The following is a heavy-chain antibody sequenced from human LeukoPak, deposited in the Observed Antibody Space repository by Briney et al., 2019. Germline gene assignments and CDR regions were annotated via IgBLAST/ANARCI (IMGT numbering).Heavy chain of an antibody. Sequence: ASVKVSCKASGYTFTSYDINWVRQATGQGLEWMGWINPNSGGTNYAQKFQGRVTMTRDTSISTAYMELSRLRSDDTAVYYCAGYYDSSGWGGAFDIWGQGTMVTVSS. V-gene: IGHV1-2*02. J-gene: IGHJ3*02. D-gene: IGHD3-22*01. CDR2: INPNSGGT. CDR1: GYTFTSYD. CDR3: AGYYDSSGWGGAFDI.